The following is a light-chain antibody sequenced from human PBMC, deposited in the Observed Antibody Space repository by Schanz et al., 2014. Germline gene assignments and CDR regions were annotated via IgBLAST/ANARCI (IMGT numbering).Light chain of an antibody. CDR2: SAS. V-gene: IGKV3-20*01. J-gene: IGKJ5*01. CDR1: QSFSSSY. Sequence: EIVLTQSPGTLSLSPGERATLSCRASQSFSSSYLAWYQQKPGQPPSLLIYSASNRATGIPDRFSGSGSGTDFTLTISSLQPEDFATYYCQQFHTYPLTFGQGTRLDIK. CDR3: QQFHTYPLT.